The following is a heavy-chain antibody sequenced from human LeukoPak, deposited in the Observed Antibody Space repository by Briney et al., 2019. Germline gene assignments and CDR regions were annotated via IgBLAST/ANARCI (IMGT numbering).Heavy chain of an antibody. V-gene: IGHV5-51*01. CDR1: GFTFIRHW. Sequence: GESLKISCTVSGFTFIRHWIGWVRQMPGKGLEWMGIIYPDDSDTRYSPSLQGQVTISVDKSISTAYLQWSSLKTSDTAIYYCATVGTTGTRWFDPWGQGTLVTVSS. CDR2: IYPDDSDT. D-gene: IGHD1-1*01. J-gene: IGHJ5*02. CDR3: ATVGTTGTRWFDP.